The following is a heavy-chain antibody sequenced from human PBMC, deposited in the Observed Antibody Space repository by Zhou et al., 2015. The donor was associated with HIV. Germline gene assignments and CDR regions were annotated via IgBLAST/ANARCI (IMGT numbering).Heavy chain of an antibody. Sequence: QVQLVQSGAEVKKPGSSVKVSCKASGGTFSSYAISWVRQAPGQGLEWMGGIIPIFGTANYAQKFQGRVTITADESTSTAYMELSSLRSEDTAVYYCARDQRSSSSWLTSLNDAFDIWGQGTMVTVSS. V-gene: IGHV1-69*01. D-gene: IGHD6-13*01. CDR2: IIPIFGTA. J-gene: IGHJ3*02. CDR3: ARDQRSSSSWLTSLNDAFDI. CDR1: GGTFSSYA.